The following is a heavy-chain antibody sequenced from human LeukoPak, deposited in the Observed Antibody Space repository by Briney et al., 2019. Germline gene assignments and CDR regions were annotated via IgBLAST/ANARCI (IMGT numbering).Heavy chain of an antibody. CDR1: GYTFTSYG. Sequence: ASVKVSCKASGYTFTSYGISWVRQAPGQGLEWMGWISAYNGNTNYAQKLQGRVTMTTDTSTSTAYMELRSLRSDDTAVYYCARADWYSGYDYGLTYYYYMDVWGKGTTVTISS. CDR3: ARADWYSGYDYGLTYYYYMDV. D-gene: IGHD5-12*01. V-gene: IGHV1-18*01. J-gene: IGHJ6*03. CDR2: ISAYNGNT.